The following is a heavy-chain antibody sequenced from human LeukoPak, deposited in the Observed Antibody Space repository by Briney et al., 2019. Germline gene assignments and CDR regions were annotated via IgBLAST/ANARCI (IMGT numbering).Heavy chain of an antibody. CDR1: GGSISSYY. Sequence: SETLSLTCTVSGGSISSYYWSWIRQPPGKGLEWIGYIYYSGGTNYNPSLKSRVTISVDTSKNQFSLKLSSVTAADTAVYYCARVRYSSEWGAFDIWGQGTMVTVSS. D-gene: IGHD6-19*01. CDR3: ARVRYSSEWGAFDI. CDR2: IYYSGGT. J-gene: IGHJ3*02. V-gene: IGHV4-59*01.